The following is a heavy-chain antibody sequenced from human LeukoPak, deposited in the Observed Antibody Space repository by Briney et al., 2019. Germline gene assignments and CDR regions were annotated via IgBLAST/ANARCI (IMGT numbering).Heavy chain of an antibody. CDR1: GGSISSYY. CDR2: IYYSGST. D-gene: IGHD5-12*01. J-gene: IGHJ4*02. V-gene: IGHV4-59*08. Sequence: SETLSLTCTVSGGSISSYYWSWIRQPPGKGLEWIGYIYYSGSTNYNPSLKSRVTISVDTSKNQFSLKLSSVTAADTAVYYCARHGNGGYVLWGQGTLVTVSS. CDR3: ARHGNGGYVL.